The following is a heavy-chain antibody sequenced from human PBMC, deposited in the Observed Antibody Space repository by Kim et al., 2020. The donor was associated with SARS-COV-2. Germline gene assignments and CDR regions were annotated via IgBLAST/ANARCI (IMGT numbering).Heavy chain of an antibody. Sequence: RVTISVDTSKNQFSLKLSSVTAADTAVYYCARGGSGRYFDWLLFDYGMDVWGQGTTVTVSS. J-gene: IGHJ6*02. CDR3: ARGGSGRYFDWLLFDYGMDV. D-gene: IGHD3-9*01. V-gene: IGHV4-34*01.